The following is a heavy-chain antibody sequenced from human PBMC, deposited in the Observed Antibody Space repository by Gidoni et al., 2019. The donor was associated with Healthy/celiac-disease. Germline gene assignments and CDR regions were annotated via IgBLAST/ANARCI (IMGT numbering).Heavy chain of an antibody. CDR3: ARMPRSGRATIFGVVMGGFDY. CDR1: GYTFTSYG. D-gene: IGHD3-3*01. V-gene: IGHV1-18*01. CDR2: ISAYNGNT. Sequence: QVQLVQSGAEVKKPGASVKVSCTASGYTFTSYGIRWLRQAPGQGLEWMGWISAYNGNTNYAQKLQGRVTMTTDTSTSTAYMELRSLRSDDTAVYYCARMPRSGRATIFGVVMGGFDYWGQGTLVTVSS. J-gene: IGHJ4*02.